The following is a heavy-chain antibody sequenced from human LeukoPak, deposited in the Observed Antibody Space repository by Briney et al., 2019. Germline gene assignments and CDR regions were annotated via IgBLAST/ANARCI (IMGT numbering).Heavy chain of an antibody. J-gene: IGHJ3*02. CDR1: GYTFTGYY. V-gene: IGHV1-2*02. Sequence: ASVKVSCKASGYTFTGYYMHWVRQAPGQGLEWMGWMNPNSGSTNYAQKFQGRVTMTRDTSISTAYMELSRLRSDDTAVYYCERESCGGDCYLPRADDFDIWGQGTLVTVSS. CDR2: MNPNSGST. CDR3: ERESCGGDCYLPRADDFDI. D-gene: IGHD2-21*02.